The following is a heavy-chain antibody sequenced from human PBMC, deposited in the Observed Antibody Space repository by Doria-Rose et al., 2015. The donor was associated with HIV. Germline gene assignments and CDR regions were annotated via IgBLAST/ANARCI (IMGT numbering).Heavy chain of an antibody. CDR3: ATGVTLDY. Sequence: VQLVQSGGGLVRPGGSLRLSCATSGSTFSSHRINWVRQAPGKGLEWVSSISSTSAYINYADSVRNRFTISRDNARNSLYLQMDSLRAEDTAIYYCATGVTLDYWGQGTLVTVSS. V-gene: IGHV3-21*01. D-gene: IGHD3-10*01. CDR1: GSTFSSHR. J-gene: IGHJ4*02. CDR2: ISSTSAYI.